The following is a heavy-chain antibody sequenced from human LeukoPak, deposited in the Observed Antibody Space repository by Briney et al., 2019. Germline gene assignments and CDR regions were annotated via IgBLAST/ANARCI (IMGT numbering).Heavy chain of an antibody. J-gene: IGHJ5*02. CDR1: DYSISSGYY. Sequence: PSETLSLTCIVSDYSISSGYYWGWIRQPPGKGLEWIGSIYHLGNSYYNPSLKSRVTISVDTSKNQFSLKLNSVTAADTALYYCARGSRVAVSGSRPFDPWGQGTLVTVSS. CDR3: ARGSRVAVSGSRPFDP. CDR2: IYHLGNS. V-gene: IGHV4-38-2*02. D-gene: IGHD6-13*01.